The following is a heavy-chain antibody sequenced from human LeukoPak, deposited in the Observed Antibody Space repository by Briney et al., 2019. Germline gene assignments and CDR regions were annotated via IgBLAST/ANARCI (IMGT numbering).Heavy chain of an antibody. CDR2: ISYDGSNK. D-gene: IGHD3-3*01. CDR1: GFTFSSYG. Sequence: GGSLRLSCAASGFTFSSYGMHWVRQAPGKGLEWVAVISYDGSNKYYADSVKGRFTISRDNSKNTLYLQMNSLRAEDTAVYYCAKDNYDFWSGYYTPPAFDIWGQGTMVTVSS. CDR3: AKDNYDFWSGYYTPPAFDI. V-gene: IGHV3-30*18. J-gene: IGHJ3*02.